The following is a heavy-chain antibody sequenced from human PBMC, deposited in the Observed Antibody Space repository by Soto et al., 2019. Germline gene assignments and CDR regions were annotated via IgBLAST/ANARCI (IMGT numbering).Heavy chain of an antibody. D-gene: IGHD1-7*01. CDR2: ISSSSSTI. CDR3: ARGTGTTLSNWFDP. CDR1: GFTFSSYS. V-gene: IGHV3-48*01. J-gene: IGHJ5*02. Sequence: ESGGGLVQPGGSLRLSCAASGFTFSSYSMNWVRQAPGKGLEWVSYISSSSSTIYYADSVKGRFTISRDNAKNSLYLQMNSLRAEDTAVYYCARGTGTTLSNWFDPWGQGTLVTVSS.